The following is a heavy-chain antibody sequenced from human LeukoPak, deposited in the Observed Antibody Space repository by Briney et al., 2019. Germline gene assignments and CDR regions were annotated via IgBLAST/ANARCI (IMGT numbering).Heavy chain of an antibody. Sequence: GGSLRLSCAASGFTFSSYAMHWVRQAPGQGLEWISVISDSGSLTYYADSVKGRFTISRDNSKNTLFLQMNSLRAEDTAVYYCAKDARRTNGWYFFDYWGQGTLVTVSS. CDR3: AKDARRTNGWYFFDY. J-gene: IGHJ4*02. CDR2: ISDSGSLT. V-gene: IGHV3-23*01. D-gene: IGHD6-19*01. CDR1: GFTFSSYA.